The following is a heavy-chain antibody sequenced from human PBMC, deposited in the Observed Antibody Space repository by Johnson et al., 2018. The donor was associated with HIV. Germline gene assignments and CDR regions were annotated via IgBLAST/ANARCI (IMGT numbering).Heavy chain of an antibody. V-gene: IGHV3-30*03. J-gene: IGHJ3*02. CDR1: GFTFSSYG. CDR3: ARESGWGHDAFDI. Sequence: QVQLVESGGGVVQPGRSLRLSCAASGFTFSSYGMHWVRQAPGMRLEWVAVISYDGNNKYYADSLKGRFTISRDNSKNTLYLQMNSLRAEDTAVYSCARESGWGHDAFDIWGQGTMVTVSS. D-gene: IGHD3-22*01. CDR2: ISYDGNNK.